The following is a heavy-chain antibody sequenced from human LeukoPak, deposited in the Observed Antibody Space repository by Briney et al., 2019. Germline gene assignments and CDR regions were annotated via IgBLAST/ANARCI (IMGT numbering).Heavy chain of an antibody. CDR2: IYTSGST. Sequence: PSQTLSLTCTVSGGSISSGSYYWSWIRQPAGKGLEWIGRIYTSGSTNYNPSLESRVNISLDTPKNQFSLKLISVTAADTAVYFCARLQWLSTPFFDYWGQGTLVTVSS. CDR1: GGSISSGSYY. CDR3: ARLQWLSTPFFDY. J-gene: IGHJ4*02. D-gene: IGHD6-19*01. V-gene: IGHV4-61*02.